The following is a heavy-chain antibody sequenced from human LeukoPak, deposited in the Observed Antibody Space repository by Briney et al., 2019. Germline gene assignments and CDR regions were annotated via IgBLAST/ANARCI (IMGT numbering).Heavy chain of an antibody. Sequence: SETLSLTFTVAVGSISSYYCSWIRQPPGKGLEWIGYIYYSGSTNYNPSLKSRVTISVDTCKNQFSLKLSSVTAAGTGVYYCARALGYDYARWFDPWGQGTLVTVSS. CDR1: VGSISSYY. D-gene: IGHD3-22*01. CDR3: ARALGYDYARWFDP. J-gene: IGHJ5*02. CDR2: IYYSGST. V-gene: IGHV4-59*01.